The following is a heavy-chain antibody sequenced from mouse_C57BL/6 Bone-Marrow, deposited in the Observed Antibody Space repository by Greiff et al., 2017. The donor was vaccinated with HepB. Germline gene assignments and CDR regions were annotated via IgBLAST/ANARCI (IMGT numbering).Heavy chain of an antibody. D-gene: IGHD1-1*01. J-gene: IGHJ2*01. CDR3: ARLRYYYGSSIDY. CDR2: IDPSDSET. Sequence: QVHVKQPGAELVRPGSSVKLSCKASGYTFTSYWMHWVKQRPIQGLEWIGNIDPSDSETHYIQKFKDKATLTVDKSSSTAYMQLSSLTSEDSAVYYCARLRYYYGSSIDYWGQGTTLTVSS. CDR1: GYTFTSYW. V-gene: IGHV1-52*01.